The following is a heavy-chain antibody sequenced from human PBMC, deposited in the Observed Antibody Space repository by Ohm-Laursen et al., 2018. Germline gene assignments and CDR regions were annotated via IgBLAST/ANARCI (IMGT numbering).Heavy chain of an antibody. CDR3: AKESNWALDY. CDR2: ISWNSDII. J-gene: IGHJ4*02. Sequence: RLSCAASGFTFDDYAMHWVRQGPGKGLEWVSAISWNSDIIAYADSVKGRFTISRDNAKNSLYLQMNSLRAEDTALYYCAKESNWALDYWGQGTLVTVSS. CDR1: GFTFDDYA. D-gene: IGHD3-16*01. V-gene: IGHV3-9*01.